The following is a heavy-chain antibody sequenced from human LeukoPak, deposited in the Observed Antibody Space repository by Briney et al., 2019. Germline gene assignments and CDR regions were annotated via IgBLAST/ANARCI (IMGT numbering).Heavy chain of an antibody. CDR3: TRDPILGAPDYFDY. J-gene: IGHJ4*02. Sequence: GGSLRLSCAGSGFPFSSHGMNWVRQAPGKGLEWVSGISPGGGPTYYADSVKGRFTISRDNSKNTMYLQMNNLREEDTAVYYCTRDPILGAPDYFDYWGQGTLVTVSS. V-gene: IGHV3-23*01. CDR1: GFPFSSHG. CDR2: ISPGGGPT. D-gene: IGHD1-26*01.